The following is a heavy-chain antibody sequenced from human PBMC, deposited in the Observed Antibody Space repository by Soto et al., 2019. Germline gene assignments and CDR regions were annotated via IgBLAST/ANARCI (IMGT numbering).Heavy chain of an antibody. V-gene: IGHV3-7*02. Sequence: EVQLVESGGGLVQPGGSLRLSCAASGFTFSSYWMNWVRQAPGKGLEWVANIKQDGSEKYYVDSVKGRFTISRDNAKNSLYLQVNSLRAEDTAVYYCARRPKGPGYSYCWGDAFDIWGQGTMVTVSS. J-gene: IGHJ3*02. CDR1: GFTFSSYW. D-gene: IGHD1-26*01. CDR2: IKQDGSEK. CDR3: ARRPKGPGYSYCWGDAFDI.